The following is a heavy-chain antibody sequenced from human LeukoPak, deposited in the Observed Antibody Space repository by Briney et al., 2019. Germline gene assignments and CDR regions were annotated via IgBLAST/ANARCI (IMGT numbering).Heavy chain of an antibody. CDR1: GFTFSNYW. CDR3: ARDGLYSKSWYDLDY. J-gene: IGHJ4*02. V-gene: IGHV3-7*04. D-gene: IGHD6-13*01. CDR2: IKQDGSEK. Sequence: PGGSLRLSCGGSGFTFSNYWMNWVRQAPGKGLEWVANIKQDGSEKRFVGSVKGRFTISRDNAKNSLYLEMNSLRAEDTAVYYCARDGLYSKSWYDLDYWGPGTLVTVSS.